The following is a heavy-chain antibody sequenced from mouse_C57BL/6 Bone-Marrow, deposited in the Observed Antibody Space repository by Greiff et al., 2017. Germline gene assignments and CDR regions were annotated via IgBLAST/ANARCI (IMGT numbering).Heavy chain of an antibody. CDR2: IDPSDSVT. CDR1: GYTFTSYW. J-gene: IGHJ3*01. CDR3: ASRRFAY. Sequence: QVQLQQPGAELVKPGSSVKLSCKASGYTFTSYWMQWVKQRPIQGLEWIGNIDPSDSVTPYNQKFRDKATLTVDNSSITAYMQLSSLTSEDSAVYYGASRRFAYWCQGTLSTVSA. V-gene: IGHV1-52*01.